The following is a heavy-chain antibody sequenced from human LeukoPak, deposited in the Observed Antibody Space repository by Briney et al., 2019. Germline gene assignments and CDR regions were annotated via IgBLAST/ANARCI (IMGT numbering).Heavy chain of an antibody. J-gene: IGHJ4*02. CDR3: ARDRGLAIAAAGTYLDY. V-gene: IGHV3-9*01. D-gene: IGHD6-13*01. CDR2: ISWNSGSI. CDR1: GFTFDDYA. Sequence: GGSLRLSCAASGFTFDDYAMHWVRQAPGKGLEWVSGISWNSGSIGYADSVKGRFTISRDNAKNSLYLQMNSLRAEDTAVYYCARDRGLAIAAAGTYLDYWGQGTLVTVSS.